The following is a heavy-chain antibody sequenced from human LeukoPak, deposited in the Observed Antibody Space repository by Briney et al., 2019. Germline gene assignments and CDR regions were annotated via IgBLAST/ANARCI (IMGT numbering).Heavy chain of an antibody. J-gene: IGHJ5*02. CDR1: GGTFSSYT. CDR2: IIPILGIA. Sequence: VASVKVSCKASGGTFSSYTISWVRQAPGQGLEWMGRIIPILGIANYAQKFQGRVTITADKSTSTAYMGLSSLRSEDTAVYYCARVGWAAGWFDPWGQGTLATVSS. CDR3: ARVGWAAGWFDP. V-gene: IGHV1-69*02. D-gene: IGHD1-26*01.